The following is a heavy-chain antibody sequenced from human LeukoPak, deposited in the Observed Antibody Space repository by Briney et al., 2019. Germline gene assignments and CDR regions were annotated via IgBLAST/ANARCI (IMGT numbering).Heavy chain of an antibody. Sequence: SETLSLTCTVSGGSISSYYWSWIRQPPGKGLEWIGYIYYSGSTNYNPSLKSRVTISVDTSKNQFSLKLSSVTAADTAVYYCASPRSSGYYLGAYYFDYWGQGTLVTVSS. J-gene: IGHJ4*02. CDR1: GGSISSYY. D-gene: IGHD3-22*01. V-gene: IGHV4-59*08. CDR3: ASPRSSGYYLGAYYFDY. CDR2: IYYSGST.